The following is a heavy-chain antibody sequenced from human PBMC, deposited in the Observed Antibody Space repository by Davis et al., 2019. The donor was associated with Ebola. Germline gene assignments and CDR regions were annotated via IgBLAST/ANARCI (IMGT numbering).Heavy chain of an antibody. CDR3: ARERRPYIAAAGTDY. CDR2: INPSGGST. D-gene: IGHD6-13*01. CDR1: GYTFTSYY. Sequence: ASVKVSCKASGYTFTSYYTHWVRQAPGHGLEWMGIINPSGGSTSYAQKFQGRVTMTRDTSTSTVYMELSSLRSEDTAVYYCARERRPYIAAAGTDYWGQGTLVTVSS. V-gene: IGHV1-46*01. J-gene: IGHJ4*02.